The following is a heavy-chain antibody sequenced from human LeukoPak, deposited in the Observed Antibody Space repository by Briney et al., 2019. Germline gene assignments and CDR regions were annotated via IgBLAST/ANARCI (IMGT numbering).Heavy chain of an antibody. J-gene: IGHJ3*02. CDR2: MNPNSGNT. CDR3: AREAHYYDSSGFPPTGAFDT. D-gene: IGHD3-22*01. Sequence: ASVKVSCKASGYTFTSYDVNWVRQATGQGLEWMGWMNPNSGNTGYAQKFQGRVTITRNTSISTAYMELSSLRSEDTAVYYCAREAHYYDSSGFPPTGAFDTWGQGTMVTVSS. V-gene: IGHV1-8*03. CDR1: GYTFTSYD.